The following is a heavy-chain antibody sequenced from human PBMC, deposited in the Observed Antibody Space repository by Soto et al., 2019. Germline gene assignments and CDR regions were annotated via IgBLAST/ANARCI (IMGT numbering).Heavy chain of an antibody. Sequence: TSETLSLTCAVSGGSISSGGYSWSWTRQPPGKGLEWIGYIYHSGSTYYNPSLKSRVTISVDRSKNQFSLKLSSVTAADTAVYYCARSSDSGRWYLGYWGQGTLVTVSS. V-gene: IGHV4-30-2*01. CDR3: ARSSDSGRWYLGY. CDR1: GGSISSGGYS. J-gene: IGHJ4*02. CDR2: IYHSGST. D-gene: IGHD6-13*01.